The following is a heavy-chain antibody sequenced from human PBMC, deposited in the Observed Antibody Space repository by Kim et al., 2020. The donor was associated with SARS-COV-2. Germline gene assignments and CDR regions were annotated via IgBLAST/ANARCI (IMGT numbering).Heavy chain of an antibody. CDR3: ARDPRYSSGYYYVTPFDY. J-gene: IGHJ4*02. D-gene: IGHD3-22*01. Sequence: ASVKVSCKASGYTFTSYGISWVRQAPGQGLEWMGWISAYNGNTNYAQKLQGRVTMTTDTSTSTAYMELRSLRSDDTAVYYCARDPRYSSGYYYVTPFDYWGQGTLVTVSS. V-gene: IGHV1-18*01. CDR2: ISAYNGNT. CDR1: GYTFTSYG.